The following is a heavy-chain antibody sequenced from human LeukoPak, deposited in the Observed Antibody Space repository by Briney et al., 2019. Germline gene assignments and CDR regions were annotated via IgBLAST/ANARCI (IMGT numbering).Heavy chain of an antibody. V-gene: IGHV3-23*01. D-gene: IGHD6-19*01. CDR1: GFTFSSYD. CDR2: IIAGGDKT. J-gene: IGHJ4*02. CDR3: AKSLFGSGWKLDS. Sequence: GGSLRLSCAASGFTFSSYDMAWVLQAPGKGLEWVSAIIAGGDKTEYADSVKGRFTISRDNSKNTVSLQMNSLRAEDTAIYYCAKSLFGSGWKLDSWGQGTLVTVSS.